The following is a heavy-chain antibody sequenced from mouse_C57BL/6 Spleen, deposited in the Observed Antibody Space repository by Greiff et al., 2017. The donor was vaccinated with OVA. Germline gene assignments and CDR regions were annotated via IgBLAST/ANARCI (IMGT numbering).Heavy chain of an antibody. D-gene: IGHD1-1*01. CDR2: IDPEDGDT. CDR1: GFNIKDYY. V-gene: IGHV14-1*01. CDR3: TLYYYGSRYWFAY. Sequence: EVQLQQSGAELVRPGASVKLSCTASGFNIKDYYMHWVKQRPEQGLEWIGRIDPEDGDTEYAPKFQGKATMTADTSSNTAYLQLSSLTSEDTAVYYCTLYYYGSRYWFAYWGQGTLVTVSA. J-gene: IGHJ3*01.